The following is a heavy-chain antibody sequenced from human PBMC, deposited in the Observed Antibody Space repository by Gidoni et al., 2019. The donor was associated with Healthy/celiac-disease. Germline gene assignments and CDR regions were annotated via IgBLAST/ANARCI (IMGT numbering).Heavy chain of an antibody. D-gene: IGHD3-10*01. CDR1: GYPFTSYG. J-gene: IGHJ5*02. CDR3: ARFVAMVRGEDP. Sequence: QVQLVQSGAEVKKPGASVKASCKASGYPFTSYGISWVRQAPGQELEWMGWISAYNGNTNYAQKLQGRVTMTTDTSPSTAYVELRSLRSDDTAVYYCARFVAMVRGEDPWGQGTLVTVSS. CDR2: ISAYNGNT. V-gene: IGHV1-18*01.